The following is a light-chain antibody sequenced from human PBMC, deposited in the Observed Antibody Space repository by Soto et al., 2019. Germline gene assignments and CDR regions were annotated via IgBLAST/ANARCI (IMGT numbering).Light chain of an antibody. CDR3: AAWDDSLNVWL. Sequence: QAVLTQPPSASGTPGQRVTISCSGGSSNVGNRTVNWYQHVPGAAPKRLIYANTQRSSGVPDRFSGSKSGTSASLAISGLQSEDEADYFCAAWDDSLNVWLFGGGTKVTVL. V-gene: IGLV1-44*01. CDR2: ANT. J-gene: IGLJ3*02. CDR1: SSNVGNRT.